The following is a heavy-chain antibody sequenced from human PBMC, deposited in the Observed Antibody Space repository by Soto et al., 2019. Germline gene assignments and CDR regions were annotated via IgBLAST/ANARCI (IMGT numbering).Heavy chain of an antibody. Sequence: SETLSLTCSVSGASISNTDYYWSWIRQPPGKALEWIGFIYYTGKAYHNASLRSRLSMSVDTSKNQLSLNLTSVTAADSAIYYCDREGHYRAILARFDYWGPGMLVPV. CDR3: DREGHYRAILARFDY. CDR1: GASISNTDYY. J-gene: IGHJ4*02. D-gene: IGHD2-2*02. CDR2: IYYTGKA. V-gene: IGHV4-30-4*01.